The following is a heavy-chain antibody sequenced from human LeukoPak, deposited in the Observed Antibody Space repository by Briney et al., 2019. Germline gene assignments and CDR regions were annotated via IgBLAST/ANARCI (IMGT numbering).Heavy chain of an antibody. J-gene: IGHJ3*02. CDR2: INHSGST. CDR1: GGSFSGYY. CDR3: ARRLYCGGDCYRGYAFDI. Sequence: SETLSLTCAVYGGSFSGYYWSWIRQPPGKGLEWIGEINHSGSTNYNPSLKSRVTISVDTSKNQFSLKLSSVTAADTAVYYCARRLYCGGDCYRGYAFDIWGQGTMVTVSS. V-gene: IGHV4-34*01. D-gene: IGHD2-21*02.